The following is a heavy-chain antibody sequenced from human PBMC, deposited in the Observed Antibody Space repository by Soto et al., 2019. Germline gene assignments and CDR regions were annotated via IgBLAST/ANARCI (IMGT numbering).Heavy chain of an antibody. Sequence: SETLSLTCTVSGGSSSNTGYYWGWIRQPPGKGLEWIGSIYYDGSTYYNPSLRSRVTISVDTSKNQFSLEVSSVTAADTAAYYCASRGIVGTTKGLDPWGQGTLVTVS. V-gene: IGHV4-39*01. CDR1: GGSSSNTGYY. D-gene: IGHD1-26*01. CDR2: IYYDGST. CDR3: ASRGIVGTTKGLDP. J-gene: IGHJ5*02.